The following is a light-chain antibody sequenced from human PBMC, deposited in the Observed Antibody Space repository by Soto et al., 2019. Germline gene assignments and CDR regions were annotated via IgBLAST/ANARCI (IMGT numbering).Light chain of an antibody. Sequence: DIVLTQSPGTLSLSPGERATLSCRASQSGSSYLAWYQQKPGQAPRLLIYDASNRATGIPARFSGSGSGTDFTLTISSLQPEDVATYFCQQSYRTPITFGQGTRLEIK. J-gene: IGKJ5*01. CDR3: QQSYRTPIT. CDR2: DAS. CDR1: QSGSSY. V-gene: IGKV3-11*01.